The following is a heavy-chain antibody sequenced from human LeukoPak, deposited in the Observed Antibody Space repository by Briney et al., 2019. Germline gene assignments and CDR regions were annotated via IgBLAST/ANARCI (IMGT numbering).Heavy chain of an antibody. D-gene: IGHD3-22*01. V-gene: IGHV3-30*02. J-gene: IGHJ4*02. CDR2: IRYDGSNK. CDR3: AKDRTEYYYDSSGSPPPLDY. CDR1: GFTFSSYG. Sequence: GGSLRLSCAASGFTFSSYGMHWVRQAPGKGLEWVAFIRYDGSNKYYADSVKGRFTISRDNSKNTLYLQMNSLRAEDTAVYYCAKDRTEYYYDSSGSPPPLDYWGQGTLVTVSS.